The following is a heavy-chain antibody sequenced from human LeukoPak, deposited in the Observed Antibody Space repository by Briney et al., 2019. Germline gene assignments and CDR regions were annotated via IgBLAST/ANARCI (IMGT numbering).Heavy chain of an antibody. CDR2: IWYDGSNK. Sequence: GGSLRLSCAASGFTFSSYGMHWVRQAPGKGLEWVAVIWYDGSNKYYADSVKGRFTISIDNSKNTLYLQMNSLRAEDTAVYYCARDGDIGDGYNSEYFQHWGQGTLVTVSS. CDR3: ARDGDIGDGYNSEYFQH. CDR1: GFTFSSYG. J-gene: IGHJ1*01. V-gene: IGHV3-33*01. D-gene: IGHD5-24*01.